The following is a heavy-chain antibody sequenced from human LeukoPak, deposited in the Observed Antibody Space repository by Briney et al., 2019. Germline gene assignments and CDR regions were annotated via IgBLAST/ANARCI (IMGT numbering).Heavy chain of an antibody. J-gene: IGHJ4*02. CDR3: ARLRSSSWYDY. V-gene: IGHV4-39*01. D-gene: IGHD6-13*01. Sequence: PSETLSLTCTASGGSISSSSYYWGWIRQPPGKRLEWIGSIYYSGSTYYNPSLKSRVTISVDTSKNQFSLKLSSVTAADTAVYYCARLRSSSWYDYWGQGTLVTVSS. CDR1: GGSISSSSYY. CDR2: IYYSGST.